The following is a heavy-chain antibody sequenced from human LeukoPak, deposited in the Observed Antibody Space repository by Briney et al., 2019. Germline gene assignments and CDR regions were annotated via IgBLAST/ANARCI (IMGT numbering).Heavy chain of an antibody. J-gene: IGHJ4*02. Sequence: SETLSLTCSVSGASIRNYYWSWIRQPPGKGLEWIAYIYYSGSANYNPSLKSRATISVDTSKKQFSLKLSSVTAADTAVYYCAREDSSGYYYFDYWGQGTLVTVSS. CDR1: GASIRNYY. CDR2: IYYSGSA. CDR3: AREDSSGYYYFDY. D-gene: IGHD3-22*01. V-gene: IGHV4-59*01.